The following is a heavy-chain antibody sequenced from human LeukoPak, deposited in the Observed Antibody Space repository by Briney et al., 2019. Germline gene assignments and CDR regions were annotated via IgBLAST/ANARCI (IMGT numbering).Heavy chain of an antibody. V-gene: IGHV3-21*01. D-gene: IGHD3-22*01. CDR3: AWDPSSGYNYPAGYFDY. CDR1: GFTFSSYS. CDR2: ISSSSSYI. Sequence: GGSLRLSCAASGFTFSSYSTYWVRQAPGKGLEWVSSISSSSSYIYYADSVKGRFTISRDNAKNSLYLQMNSLRAEDTAVYYCAWDPSSGYNYPAGYFDYWGQGTLVTVSS. J-gene: IGHJ4*02.